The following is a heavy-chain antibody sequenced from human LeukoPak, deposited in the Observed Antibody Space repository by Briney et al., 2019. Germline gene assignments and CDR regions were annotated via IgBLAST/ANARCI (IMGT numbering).Heavy chain of an antibody. CDR1: GGSISSSNW. CDR2: IYHSGST. D-gene: IGHD1-7*01. V-gene: IGHV4-4*02. Sequence: TSGTLSLTCAVSGGSISSSNWWSWVRQPPGKGLEWIGEIYHSGSTNYNPSLKSRVTISVDKSKNQFSLNLSSVTAADTAVYYCARGAINNWNYEKGAFDIWGQGTMVTVSS. J-gene: IGHJ3*02. CDR3: ARGAINNWNYEKGAFDI.